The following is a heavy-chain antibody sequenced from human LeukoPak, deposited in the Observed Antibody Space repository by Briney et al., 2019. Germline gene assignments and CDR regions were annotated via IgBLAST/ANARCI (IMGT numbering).Heavy chain of an antibody. D-gene: IGHD3-22*01. Sequence: GASVKVSCKVSGYTLTELSMHWVRQAPGKGLEWMGGFDPEDGETIYAQKFQGRVTMTEDTSTDTAYMELSSLRSEDTAVYYCATDSTGSYYDSSGSLPFSDAFDIWGQGTMVTVSS. CDR3: ATDSTGSYYDSSGSLPFSDAFDI. CDR2: FDPEDGET. J-gene: IGHJ3*02. CDR1: GYTLTELS. V-gene: IGHV1-24*01.